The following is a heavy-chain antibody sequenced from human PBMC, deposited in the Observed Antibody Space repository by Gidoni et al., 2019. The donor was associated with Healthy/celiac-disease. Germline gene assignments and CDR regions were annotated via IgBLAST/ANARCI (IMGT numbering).Heavy chain of an antibody. Sequence: QVQLQDSGPGLVKPSDTLSLTCTVSCCSLSSYYWSWILQPPGKRLEWIGYIYYSGSTNYNTSLKSRVTISVDTSKNQCSLKLSSVTAADTAVYYCARAYSSSSNFDYWGQGTLVTVSS. CDR3: ARAYSSSSNFDY. D-gene: IGHD6-13*01. CDR2: IYYSGST. V-gene: IGHV4-59*01. CDR1: CCSLSSYY. J-gene: IGHJ4*02.